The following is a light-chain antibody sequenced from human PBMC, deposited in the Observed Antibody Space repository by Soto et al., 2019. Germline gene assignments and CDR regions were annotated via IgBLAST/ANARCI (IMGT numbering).Light chain of an antibody. V-gene: IGKV3-20*01. CDR2: GAS. Sequence: IVLTQSPATLSLSAGERATLSCRASQSIGLSIAWYQHKPGQAPRLLIYGASSRATGIPDRFSGSGSGTDFTLTISRLEPEDFAVYYCQQYGSSPQTFGQGTKV. J-gene: IGKJ1*01. CDR3: QQYGSSPQT. CDR1: QSIGLS.